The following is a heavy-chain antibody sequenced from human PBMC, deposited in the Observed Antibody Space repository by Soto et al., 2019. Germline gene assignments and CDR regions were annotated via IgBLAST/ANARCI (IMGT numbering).Heavy chain of an antibody. V-gene: IGHV4-61*01. CDR2: IFHSGTT. Sequence: QVQLQESGPGLAKPSETLSLTCTVSGGSVSSGSYYWSWIRQSSGKELEWIGSIFHSGTTNYSPSLKSRVTMSIDTSTNQFSLKLTSLTAADTAVYYCARIRITGPVDSWGQGNLVSVSS. J-gene: IGHJ4*02. CDR1: GGSVSSGSYY. CDR3: ARIRITGPVDS. D-gene: IGHD3-10*01.